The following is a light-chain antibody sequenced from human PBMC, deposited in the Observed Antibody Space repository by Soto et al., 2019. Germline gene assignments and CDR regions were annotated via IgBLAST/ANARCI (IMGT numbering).Light chain of an antibody. CDR2: GAS. Sequence: EVVLTQSPGTLSLSLGEKATLSCRASQSVTAFLAWYQQKPGQAPRLLIYGASGRATGIPDRFSGSGSGTDFTLTISKLEPDDFAVYYCQQYAGSPLTLGGGTKVEFK. CDR1: QSVTAF. J-gene: IGKJ4*01. CDR3: QQYAGSPLT. V-gene: IGKV3-20*01.